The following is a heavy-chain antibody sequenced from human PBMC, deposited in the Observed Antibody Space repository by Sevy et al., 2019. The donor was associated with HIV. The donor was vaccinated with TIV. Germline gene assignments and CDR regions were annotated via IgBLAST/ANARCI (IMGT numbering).Heavy chain of an antibody. V-gene: IGHV3-7*01. CDR1: EFTFSRYW. J-gene: IGHJ3*02. Sequence: GGSLRLSCAASEFTFSRYWMSWVREVPGKGLEWVANIKQDGSEKYYVDSVKGRFTISRDNAKNSLFLQMNSLRADDTAVYYCARVQQWLVNAFDIWGQGTMVTVSS. CDR3: ARVQQWLVNAFDI. D-gene: IGHD6-19*01. CDR2: IKQDGSEK.